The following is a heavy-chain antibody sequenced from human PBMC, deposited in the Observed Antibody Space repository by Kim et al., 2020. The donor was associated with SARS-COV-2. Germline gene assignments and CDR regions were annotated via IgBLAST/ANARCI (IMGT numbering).Heavy chain of an antibody. J-gene: IGHJ6*02. D-gene: IGHD3-3*01. CDR3: AKERRFLEWLTLPYYYYGMDV. Sequence: GGSLRLSCAASGFTFDDYAMHWVRQAPGKGLEWVSLISGDGGSTYYADSVKGRFTISRDNSKNSLYLQMNSLRTEDTALYYCAKERRFLEWLTLPYYYYGMDVWGQGTTVTVSS. CDR1: GFTFDDYA. CDR2: ISGDGGST. V-gene: IGHV3-43*02.